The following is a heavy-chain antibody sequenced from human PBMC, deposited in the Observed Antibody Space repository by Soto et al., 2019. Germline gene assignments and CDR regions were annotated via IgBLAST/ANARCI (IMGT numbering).Heavy chain of an antibody. CDR3: ARDTSGYDLVYFDY. CDR2: ISSSSSYI. CDR1: GFTFSSYS. V-gene: IGHV3-21*04. Sequence: EVQLVESGGGLVKPGGSLRLSCAASGFTFSSYSMNWVRQAPGKGLEWVSSISSSSSYIYYADSVKGRFTISRDNAKNSQYLQMNSLRAEDTAVYDCARDTSGYDLVYFDYWGQGTLVTVSS. J-gene: IGHJ4*02. D-gene: IGHD5-12*01.